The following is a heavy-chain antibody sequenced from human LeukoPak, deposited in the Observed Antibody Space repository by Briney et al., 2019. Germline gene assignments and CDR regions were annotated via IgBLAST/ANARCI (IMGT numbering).Heavy chain of an antibody. CDR2: ISSSADST. Sequence: GGSLRLSCAASGLSFSSYAMSWVRQAPGKGLEWVSVISSSADSTYYADSVKGRFTISRDNSKNMLYLQMHSLRAEDTAVYYCAKNGLWFGELLGGYWGQGTLVTVSS. J-gene: IGHJ4*02. CDR3: AKNGLWFGELLGGY. V-gene: IGHV3-23*01. D-gene: IGHD3-10*01. CDR1: GLSFSSYA.